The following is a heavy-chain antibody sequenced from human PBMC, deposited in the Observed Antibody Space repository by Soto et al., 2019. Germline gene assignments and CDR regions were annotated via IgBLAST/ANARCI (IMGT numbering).Heavy chain of an antibody. J-gene: IGHJ4*02. CDR2: INGNTGST. D-gene: IGHD1-26*01. Sequence: QVQLVQSGAEVKKPGASVKVSCKTPGNFCSKYGISWVRQAPGQGLEWMGWINGNTGSTNYAQKLRGRVTMTTDTSTGIVYMELSSLTSDDTAIYYCGRDGDQWDQRYLDYWGQGTLVSV. V-gene: IGHV1-18*01. CDR3: GRDGDQWDQRYLDY. CDR1: GNFCSKYG.